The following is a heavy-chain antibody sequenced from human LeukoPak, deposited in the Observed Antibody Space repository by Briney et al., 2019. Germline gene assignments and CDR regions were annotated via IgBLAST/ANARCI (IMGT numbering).Heavy chain of an antibody. CDR3: AKHLQTVTTYRRGFDY. CDR2: ISGSDSST. D-gene: IGHD4-17*01. V-gene: IGHV3-23*01. J-gene: IGHJ4*02. Sequence: GGSLRLSCAASGFIFSSYAMSWVRQAPGKGLEWVSAISGSDSSTYYADSVKGRFTISRDNSKNTLYLQINSLRAEDTAVYYCAKHLQTVTTYRRGFDYWGQGTLVTVSS. CDR1: GFIFSSYA.